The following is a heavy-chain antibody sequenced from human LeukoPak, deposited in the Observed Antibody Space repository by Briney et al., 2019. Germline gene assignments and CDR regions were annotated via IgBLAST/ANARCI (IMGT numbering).Heavy chain of an antibody. J-gene: IGHJ3*02. CDR1: GFTFDDYA. V-gene: IGHV3-9*01. Sequence: GGSLRLSCAASGFTFDDYAMHWVRQAPGKGLEWVSGISWNSGSIGYADSVKGRFTISRDSSKNTLYLKMNSLRAEDTAVYYCAKDYVVVPAAIQKPDAFDIWGQGTMVTVSS. CDR2: ISWNSGSI. CDR3: AKDYVVVPAAIQKPDAFDI. D-gene: IGHD2-2*01.